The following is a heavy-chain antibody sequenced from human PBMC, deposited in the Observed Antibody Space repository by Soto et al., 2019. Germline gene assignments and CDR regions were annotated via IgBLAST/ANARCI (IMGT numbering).Heavy chain of an antibody. CDR3: ARAFYYDSGHYFYYALDV. V-gene: IGHV4-39*01. J-gene: IGHJ6*02. D-gene: IGHD3-22*01. CDR1: GGSISIGTDY. CDR2: IHYSGST. Sequence: SETLSLTCDVSGGSISIGTDYWGWIRQPPGKGLEWIGNIHYSGSTNYNPSLKSRLSISVDTSKNQFSLKLSSVTAADTAMYYCARAFYYDSGHYFYYALDVWGQGTTVTVSS.